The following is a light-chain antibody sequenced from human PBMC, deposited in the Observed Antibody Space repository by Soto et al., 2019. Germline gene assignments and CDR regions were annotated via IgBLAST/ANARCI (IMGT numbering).Light chain of an antibody. J-gene: IGLJ2*01. CDR3: CSYAGSSTLV. Sequence: QSVLTQPRSVSGSPGQSLTISCTGTSSDVGGYSFVSWYQHHPGKAPKLMIYYVSKRPSGVPDRFSGSKSGNTASLSISGLQAEDEADYYCCSYAGSSTLVFGGGTKLTVL. V-gene: IGLV2-11*01. CDR2: YVS. CDR1: SSDVGGYSF.